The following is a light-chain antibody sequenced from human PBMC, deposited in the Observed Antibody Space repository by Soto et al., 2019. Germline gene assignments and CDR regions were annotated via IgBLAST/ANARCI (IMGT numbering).Light chain of an antibody. CDR2: FGS. CDR1: ESLLHTNGNNY. CDR3: MQDLQTRWT. Sequence: DIVMTQSPLSLRVTPGEPASISCRSSESLLHTNGNNYLDWYLQKPGQSPQLLIYFGSTRASGVPDRFSGSGSDTDFKLTIRRVQAEDVGVYYCMQDLQTRWTFGQGTKV. J-gene: IGKJ1*01. V-gene: IGKV2-28*01.